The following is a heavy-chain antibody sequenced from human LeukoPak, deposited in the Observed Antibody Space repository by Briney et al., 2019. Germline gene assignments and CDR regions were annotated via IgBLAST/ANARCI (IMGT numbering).Heavy chain of an antibody. CDR2: INPNSGGT. CDR3: ARGQVWYCSSTSCYGNWFDP. J-gene: IGHJ5*02. Sequence: ASVKVSCKASGYTFTGYYMLWVRQAPGQGLEWMGRINPNSGGTNYAQKFQGRVTMTRDTSISTAYMELSRLRSDDTAVYYCARGQVWYCSSTSCYGNWFDPWGQGTLVTVSS. V-gene: IGHV1-2*06. CDR1: GYTFTGYY. D-gene: IGHD2-2*01.